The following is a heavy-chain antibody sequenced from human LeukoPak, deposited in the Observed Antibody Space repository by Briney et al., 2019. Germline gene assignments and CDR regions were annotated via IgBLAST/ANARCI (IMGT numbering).Heavy chain of an antibody. Sequence: SETLSLTCTVSGCSISSSPYYWGWIRQPPGKGLEWIGSIYYSGTTHYNPSLESRFTISVDTSKNQFSLKLASVTAADTATYYCAKGAGGFSYYNWFDPWGQGTLVTVSS. CDR2: IYYSGTT. D-gene: IGHD5-18*01. CDR1: GCSISSSPYY. J-gene: IGHJ5*02. CDR3: AKGAGGFSYYNWFDP. V-gene: IGHV4-39*07.